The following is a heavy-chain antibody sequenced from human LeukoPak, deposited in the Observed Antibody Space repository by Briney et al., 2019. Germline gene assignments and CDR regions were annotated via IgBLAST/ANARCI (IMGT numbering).Heavy chain of an antibody. CDR3: SRESGAFSPFGY. D-gene: IGHD1-26*01. Sequence: PSETLSLTCDVSGGSISRTNWWSWVRQSPGQGLEWIGEISLSGRTNYNPSLQSRVTMSLDESKNQLSLDLASVTAADTAVYYCSRESGAFSPFGYWGQGTLVTVPP. CDR2: ISLSGRT. J-gene: IGHJ4*02. CDR1: GGSISRTNW. V-gene: IGHV4-4*02.